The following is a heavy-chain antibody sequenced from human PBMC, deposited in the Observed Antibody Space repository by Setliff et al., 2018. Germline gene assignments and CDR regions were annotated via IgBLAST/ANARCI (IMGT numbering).Heavy chain of an antibody. CDR2: IYYSGST. CDR1: GGSISSGSYY. J-gene: IGHJ4*02. D-gene: IGHD3-22*01. CDR3: ARDRADSSGYYDY. Sequence: PSETLSLTCAVSGGSISSGSYYWSWIRQPAGKGLEWIGSIYYSGSTYYNPSLKSRVTISVDTSKNQFSLKLSSVTAADTAVYYCARDRADSSGYYDYWGQGTLVTVSS. V-gene: IGHV4-39*02.